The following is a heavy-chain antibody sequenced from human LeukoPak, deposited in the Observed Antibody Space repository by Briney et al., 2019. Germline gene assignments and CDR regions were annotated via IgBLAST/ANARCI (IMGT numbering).Heavy chain of an antibody. J-gene: IGHJ4*02. D-gene: IGHD6-19*01. CDR1: GGSISSSSYY. CDR3: ASRIHKYSSGWYDDVY. V-gene: IGHV4-39*01. Sequence: SETLSLTCTVSGGSISSSSYYWGWIRQPPGKGLEWIGSIYYSGSTYYNPSLKSRVTISVDTSKNQFSLKLSSVTAADTAVYYCASRIHKYSSGWYDDVYWGQGTLVTVSS. CDR2: IYYSGST.